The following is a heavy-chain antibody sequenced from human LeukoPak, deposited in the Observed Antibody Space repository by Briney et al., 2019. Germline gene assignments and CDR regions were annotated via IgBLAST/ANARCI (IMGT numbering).Heavy chain of an antibody. CDR3: ARDLYCSSTSCYTRPDGAFDI. CDR2: ISAYNGNT. J-gene: IGHJ3*02. V-gene: IGHV1-18*01. Sequence: ASVKVSCKAPGYTFTSYGISWVRQAPGQGLEWMGWISAYNGNTNYAQKLQGRVTMTTDTSTSTAYMELRSLRSDDTAVYYCARDLYCSSTSCYTRPDGAFDIWGQGTMVTVSS. CDR1: GYTFTSYG. D-gene: IGHD2-2*02.